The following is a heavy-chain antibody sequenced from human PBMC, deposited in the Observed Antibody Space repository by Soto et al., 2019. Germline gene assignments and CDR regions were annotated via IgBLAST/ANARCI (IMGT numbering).Heavy chain of an antibody. Sequence: ASVKVSCKASGYTFTSYYMHWVRQAPGQGLEWMGIINPSGGSTSYAQKFQGRVTMTRDTSTSTVYMELSSLRSEDTAVYYCARDLGSGWHEPLGYYYYGMDVWGQGTTVTVSS. J-gene: IGHJ6*02. CDR2: INPSGGST. D-gene: IGHD6-25*01. V-gene: IGHV1-46*01. CDR1: GYTFTSYY. CDR3: ARDLGSGWHEPLGYYYYGMDV.